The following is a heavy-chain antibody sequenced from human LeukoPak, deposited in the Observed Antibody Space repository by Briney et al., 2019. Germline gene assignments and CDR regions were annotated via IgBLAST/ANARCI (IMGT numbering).Heavy chain of an antibody. CDR2: ISSSGGYI. CDR1: GFTFSSYA. V-gene: IGHV3-23*01. D-gene: IGHD2-15*01. CDR3: AEVEGIGCSGGSCYSSYFDY. J-gene: IGHJ4*02. Sequence: GGSLRLSCAASGFTFSSYAMSWVRQAPGKGLDWVSTISSSGGYIYYADSVKGRFIISRDNSKNTLDLQMNSLRAEDTAVYYCAEVEGIGCSGGSCYSSYFDYWGQGTLVTVSS.